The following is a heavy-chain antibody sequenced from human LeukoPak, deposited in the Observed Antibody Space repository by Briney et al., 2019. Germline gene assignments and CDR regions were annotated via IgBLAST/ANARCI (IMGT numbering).Heavy chain of an antibody. J-gene: IGHJ4*02. V-gene: IGHV3-13*01. Sequence: PGGSLRLSCAASGFTFSDYDMHWVRQATGKGVEGVSAIGTAGDTYYTGSVKGRFTISRENAKNSLYLQMNSLRAGDTAVYYCARVAKERVGGVYYFDYWGQGTLVTVSS. CDR2: IGTAGDT. D-gene: IGHD1-1*01. CDR1: GFTFSDYD. CDR3: ARVAKERVGGVYYFDY.